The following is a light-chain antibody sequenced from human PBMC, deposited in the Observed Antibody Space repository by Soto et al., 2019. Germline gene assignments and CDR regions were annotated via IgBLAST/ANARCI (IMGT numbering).Light chain of an antibody. CDR3: QESHNTRGT. CDR1: QIVDTS. CDR2: AAS. V-gene: IGKV1-39*01. Sequence: DIQMTQSPSSLSASVGNSVTVTCRASQIVDTSLNWYQQKPGKAPKILIYAASSLQSGVPSRFSGSGSETEFTLTIASLQPQNFATYYCQESHNTRGTFGQGTKVDIK. J-gene: IGKJ1*01.